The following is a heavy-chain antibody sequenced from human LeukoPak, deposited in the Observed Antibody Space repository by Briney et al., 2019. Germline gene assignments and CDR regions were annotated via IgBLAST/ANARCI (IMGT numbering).Heavy chain of an antibody. J-gene: IGHJ4*02. V-gene: IGHV4-30-2*01. Sequence: SETLSLTCTVSGGSISSGGYYWSWIRQPPGKGLEWIGYIYHSGSTYYNPSLKSRVTISVDRSKNQFSLKLSSVTAADTAVYYCARVQYSGSYWSDYWGQGTLVTVSS. CDR3: ARVQYSGSYWSDY. D-gene: IGHD1-26*01. CDR1: GGSISSGGYY. CDR2: IYHSGST.